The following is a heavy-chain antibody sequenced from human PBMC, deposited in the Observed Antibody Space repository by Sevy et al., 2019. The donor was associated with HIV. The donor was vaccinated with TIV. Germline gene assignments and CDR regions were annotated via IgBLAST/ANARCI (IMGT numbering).Heavy chain of an antibody. Sequence: GGSLRLSCAASGFTFDDYAMHWVRQAPGKGLEWVSGISWNSGSIGYADSVKGRFTISRDNAKNSLYLQMNSLRAEDTALYYCAKDSSYSGSYYYGMDVWGQGTTVTVSS. V-gene: IGHV3-9*01. CDR1: GFTFDDYA. CDR2: ISWNSGSI. D-gene: IGHD1-26*01. J-gene: IGHJ6*02. CDR3: AKDSSYSGSYYYGMDV.